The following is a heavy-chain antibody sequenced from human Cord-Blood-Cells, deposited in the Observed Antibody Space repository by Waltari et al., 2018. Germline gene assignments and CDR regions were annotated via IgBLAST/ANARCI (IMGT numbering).Heavy chain of an antibody. D-gene: IGHD1-26*01. V-gene: IGHV3-30*18. CDR2: ISYDGSNK. J-gene: IGHJ3*02. CDR1: GFNFSSYG. CDR3: AKLPPAYSGSYNDAFDI. Sequence: QVQLVESGGGVVQPGRSLRLSCAASGFNFSSYGMHWVRQAPGKGLEWVAVISYDGSNKYYADSVKGRFTISRDNSKNTLYLQMNSLRAEDTAVYYCAKLPPAYSGSYNDAFDIWGQGTMVTVSS.